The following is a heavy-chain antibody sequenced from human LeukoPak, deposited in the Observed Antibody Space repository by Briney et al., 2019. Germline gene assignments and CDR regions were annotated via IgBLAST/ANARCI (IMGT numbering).Heavy chain of an antibody. V-gene: IGHV4-61*02. CDR1: GGSISSGSYY. D-gene: IGHD4-17*01. CDR2: IYTSGST. CDR3: AVDNYGFDY. Sequence: SETLSLTCTVSGGSISSGSYYWSWIRQPAGKGLGWIGRIYTSGSTNYNPSLKSRVTISVDTSKNQFSLKLSSVTAADTAVYYCAVDNYGFDYWGQGTLVTVSS. J-gene: IGHJ4*02.